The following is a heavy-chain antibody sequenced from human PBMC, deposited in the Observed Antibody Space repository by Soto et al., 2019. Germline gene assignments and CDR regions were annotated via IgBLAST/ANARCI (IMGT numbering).Heavy chain of an antibody. CDR2: IIPIFGTA. V-gene: IGHV1-69*01. Sequence: QVQLVQSGAEVKKPGSSVKVSCTASGGTFSSYAISWVRQAPGQGLEWMGGIIPIFGTANYAQKFQGRVTITADESTSTAYMELSSLRSEDTAVYYCARAPYSGSYLGGVGNWFDPWGQGTLVTVSS. J-gene: IGHJ5*02. CDR1: GGTFSSYA. CDR3: ARAPYSGSYLGGVGNWFDP. D-gene: IGHD1-26*01.